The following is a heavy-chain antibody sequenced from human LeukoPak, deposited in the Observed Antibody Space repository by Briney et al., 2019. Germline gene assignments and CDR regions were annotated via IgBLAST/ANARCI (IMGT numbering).Heavy chain of an antibody. CDR3: ARHSSGWSEFDY. D-gene: IGHD6-19*01. CDR1: GGSISSYY. Sequence: PSETLSLTCTVSGGSISSYYWSWIRQPSGKGLEWIGYIYYSGSTNYNPSLKSRVTISVDTSKNQFSLKLSSVTAADTAVYYCARHSSGWSEFDYWGQGTLVTVSS. J-gene: IGHJ4*02. CDR2: IYYSGST. V-gene: IGHV4-59*01.